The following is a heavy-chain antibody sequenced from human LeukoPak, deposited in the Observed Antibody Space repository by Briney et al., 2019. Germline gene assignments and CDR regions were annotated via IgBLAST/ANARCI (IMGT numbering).Heavy chain of an antibody. D-gene: IGHD3-22*01. CDR3: ARGKDYYDSSGYYYLDYYGMDV. CDR2: IKQDGSEK. V-gene: IGHV3-7*04. CDR1: GFTFNTYW. Sequence: GGSLRLSCAASGFTFNTYWMSWVRQAPGKGLEWVANIKQDGSEKYYVDSVKGRFTISRDNAKNSLYLQMNSLRAEDTAMYYCARGKDYYDSSGYYYLDYYGMDVWGQGTTVTVSS. J-gene: IGHJ6*02.